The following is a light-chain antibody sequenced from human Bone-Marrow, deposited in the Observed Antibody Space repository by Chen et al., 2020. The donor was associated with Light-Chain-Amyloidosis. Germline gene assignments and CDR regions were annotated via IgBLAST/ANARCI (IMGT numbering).Light chain of an antibody. Sequence: EIVLTQSPATLSFSPVERATLSCRSSQSVNSFLAWYQQKPGQAPRLLIYDASHRATGVPARFSGSGSGTDFTLTIRSLEPKDFAVYYCLQRGYWPLTFGGGNKVEIK. CDR1: QSVNSF. J-gene: IGKJ4*01. CDR3: LQRGYWPLT. V-gene: IGKV3-11*01. CDR2: DAS.